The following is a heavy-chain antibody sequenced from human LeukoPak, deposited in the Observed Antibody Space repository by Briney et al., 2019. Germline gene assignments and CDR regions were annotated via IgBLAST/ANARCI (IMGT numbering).Heavy chain of an antibody. V-gene: IGHV4-59*01. Sequence: SETLSLTCTVSGGSISSYYWSWIRQPPGKGLEWIGYIYYSGSTNYNPSLKSRVTISVDTSENQFSLKLSSVTAAATAVYYCARFSEQIAIFGVVNSFLGDWGQGILVTVSS. D-gene: IGHD3-3*01. CDR3: ARFSEQIAIFGVVNSFLGD. J-gene: IGHJ4*02. CDR1: GGSISSYY. CDR2: IYYSGST.